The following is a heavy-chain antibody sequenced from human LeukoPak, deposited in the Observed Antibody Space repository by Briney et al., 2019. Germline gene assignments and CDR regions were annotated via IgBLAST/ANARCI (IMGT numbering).Heavy chain of an antibody. CDR2: IYYSGST. D-gene: IGHD2-15*01. J-gene: IGHJ3*02. V-gene: IGHV4-39*02. Sequence: SETLSLTCTVSGGSISSSSYCWGWIRQPPGKGLEWIGSIYYSGSTYYNPSLKSRVTISVDTSKNQFSLKLSSVTAADTAVYYCARDCSGGSCYGAFDIWGQGTMVTVSS. CDR3: ARDCSGGSCYGAFDI. CDR1: GGSISSSSYC.